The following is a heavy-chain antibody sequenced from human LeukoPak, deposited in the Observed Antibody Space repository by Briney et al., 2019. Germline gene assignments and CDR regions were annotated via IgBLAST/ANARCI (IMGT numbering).Heavy chain of an antibody. D-gene: IGHD2-21*01. CDR2: IWYDGSNK. CDR1: GFTFSSYG. J-gene: IGHJ4*02. V-gene: IGHV3-33*01. Sequence: QAGGSLRLSCAASGFTFSSYGMHWVRQAPGKGLEWVAVIWYDGSNKYYADSVKGRFTISRDNAKNSLYLQMNSLRAEDTAVYYCARDPAYCGGDCYPFDYWGQGTLVTVSS. CDR3: ARDPAYCGGDCYPFDY.